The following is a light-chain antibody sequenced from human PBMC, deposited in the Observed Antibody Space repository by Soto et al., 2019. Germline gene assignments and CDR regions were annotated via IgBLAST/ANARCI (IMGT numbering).Light chain of an antibody. CDR1: SSNIGSNY. J-gene: IGLJ3*02. Sequence: QSVLTQPPSASGTPGQRVTLSCSGSSSNIGSNYVYWFQQLPGTAPKLLMYRSNQRPSGVPDRFSGSKSGTSASLAISGLRSDDEADYYCAAWDDSLSGWVFGGGTKVTVL. CDR2: RSN. CDR3: AAWDDSLSGWV. V-gene: IGLV1-47*01.